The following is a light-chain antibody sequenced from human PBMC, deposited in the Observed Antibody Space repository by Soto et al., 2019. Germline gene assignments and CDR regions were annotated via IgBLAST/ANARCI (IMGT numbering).Light chain of an antibody. Sequence: EIGFTQSPATLSSFPGDRVTLSCRASQYINTRLAWYQHRPGQSPRLLIYQTSLRAAGIPARFSASGSGTDFTLTISDVQPEDFALYYCHQRQSWPRTFGQGTKVDI. J-gene: IGKJ1*01. CDR1: QYINTR. CDR2: QTS. V-gene: IGKV3-11*01. CDR3: HQRQSWPRT.